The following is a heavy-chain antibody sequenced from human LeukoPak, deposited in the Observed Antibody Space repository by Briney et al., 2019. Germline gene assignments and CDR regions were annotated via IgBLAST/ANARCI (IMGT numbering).Heavy chain of an antibody. J-gene: IGHJ4*02. V-gene: IGHV4-59*08. D-gene: IGHD3-10*01. CDR1: GGSISSYY. CDR3: ASFYYYGSGSYDY. CDR2: IYHSGST. Sequence: KPSETLSLTCTVSGGSISSYYWSWIRQPPGKGLEWIGYIYHSGSTNYNPSLKSRVTISVDTSKNQFSLELSSVTAADTAVYYCASFYYYGSGSYDYWGQGTLVTVSS.